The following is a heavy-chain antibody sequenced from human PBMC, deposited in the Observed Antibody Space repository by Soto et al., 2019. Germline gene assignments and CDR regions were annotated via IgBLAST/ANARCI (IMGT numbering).Heavy chain of an antibody. J-gene: IGHJ6*02. CDR1: GYTFTSYG. CDR2: ISAYNGNT. D-gene: IGHD6-13*01. V-gene: IGHV1-18*04. Sequence: GXSVKVSCKASGYTFTSYGISWVRQAPGQGLEWMGWISAYNGNTNYAQKLQGRVTMTTDTSTSTAYMELRSLRSDDTAVYYCARVKAAPGKGNYYYYGMDVWGQGTTVTVS. CDR3: ARVKAAPGKGNYYYYGMDV.